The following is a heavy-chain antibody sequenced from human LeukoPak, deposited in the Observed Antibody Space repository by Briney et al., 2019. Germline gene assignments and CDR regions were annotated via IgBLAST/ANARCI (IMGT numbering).Heavy chain of an antibody. CDR3: AKDGSNLAYYFDY. D-gene: IGHD4-11*01. J-gene: IGHJ4*02. V-gene: IGHV3-30*04. CDR1: GFTFGDYA. CDR2: ISYDGSNK. Sequence: GGSLRLSCAGSGFTFGDYAMSWVRQAPGKGLEWVAVISYDGSNKYYADSVKGRFTISRDNSKNTLYLQMNSLRAEDTAVYYCAKDGSNLAYYFDYWGQGTLVTVSS.